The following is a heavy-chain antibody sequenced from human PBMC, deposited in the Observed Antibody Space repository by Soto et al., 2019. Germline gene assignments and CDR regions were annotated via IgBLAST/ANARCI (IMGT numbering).Heavy chain of an antibody. CDR1: GYTFTGYG. V-gene: IGHV1-18*04. Sequence: ASVKVSCKASGYTFTGYGISWVRQAPGQGLEWMGWISAYNGNTNYAQKLQGRVTMTTDTSTSTAYMELRSLRSDDTAVYYCARVTPYSGSYYHYYWGQGTLVTVSS. D-gene: IGHD1-26*01. CDR2: ISAYNGNT. J-gene: IGHJ4*02. CDR3: ARVTPYSGSYYHYY.